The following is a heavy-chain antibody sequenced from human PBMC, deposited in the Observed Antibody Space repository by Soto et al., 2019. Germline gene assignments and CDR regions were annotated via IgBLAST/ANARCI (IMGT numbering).Heavy chain of an antibody. D-gene: IGHD2-15*01. CDR2: INHSGST. CDR1: GGSFSGYY. J-gene: IGHJ3*02. CDR3: ARSLYCSGGSCYRGADAFDI. V-gene: IGHV4-34*01. Sequence: LSLTCAVYGGSFSGYYWSWIRQPPGKGLEWIEEINHSGSTNYNPSLKSRVTISVDTSKNQFSLKLSSVTAADTAVYYCARSLYCSGGSCYRGADAFDIWGQGTMVTVSS.